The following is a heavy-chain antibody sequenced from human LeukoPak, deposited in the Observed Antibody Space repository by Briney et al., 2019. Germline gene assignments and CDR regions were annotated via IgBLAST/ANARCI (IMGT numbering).Heavy chain of an antibody. CDR1: GFTFSSFG. CDR2: ISYDGRSD. J-gene: IGHJ4*02. V-gene: IGHV3-30*18. D-gene: IGHD2-15*01. CDR3: AKASVAYASNWWFPA. Sequence: PGGSLRLSCAASGFTFSSFGMHWVRQAPGKGLEWVAVISYDGRSDYYADSVKGRFTITRDSPKNTLYLQMNSLRIEDTAVYYCAKASVAYASNWWFPAWGQETLVTVSS.